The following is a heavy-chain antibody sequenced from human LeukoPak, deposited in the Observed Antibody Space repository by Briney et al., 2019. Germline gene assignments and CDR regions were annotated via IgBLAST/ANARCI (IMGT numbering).Heavy chain of an antibody. CDR2: TYYRSKWYN. CDR3: ARDVTRPYSGYDFLPVNYFDY. V-gene: IGHV6-1*01. Sequence: SQTLSLTCAISGDSVSSKSAAWTWIRQSPSRGLEWLGRTYYRSKWYNDYAVSVKSQIAINPDTSKNQFSLQLNSVTPEDTAVYYCARDVTRPYSGYDFLPVNYFDYWGQGTLVTVSS. J-gene: IGHJ4*02. CDR1: GDSVSSKSAA. D-gene: IGHD5-12*01.